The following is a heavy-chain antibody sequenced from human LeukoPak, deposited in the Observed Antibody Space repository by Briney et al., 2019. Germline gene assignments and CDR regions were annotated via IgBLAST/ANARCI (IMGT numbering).Heavy chain of an antibody. V-gene: IGHV3-23*01. CDR1: GISLSNYG. CDR3: ARTAAAGSYFDY. D-gene: IGHD6-13*01. J-gene: IGHJ4*02. CDR2: ISGSGGST. Sequence: QPGGSLRLSCAVSGISLSNYGMSWVRQAPGKGLEWVAGISGSGGSTNYADSVKGRFTISRDNPKNTLYLQMNRLRAEDTALYYCARTAAAGSYFDYWGQGTLVTVSS.